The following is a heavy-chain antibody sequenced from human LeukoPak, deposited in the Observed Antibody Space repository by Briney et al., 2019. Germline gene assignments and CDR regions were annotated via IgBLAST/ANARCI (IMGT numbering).Heavy chain of an antibody. CDR1: GFTFSSYS. CDR2: ISGSGGST. Sequence: GGSLRLSCAASGFTFSSYSMNWVRQAPGKGLEWVSAISGSGGSTYYADSVKGRFTISRDNSKNTLYLQMNSLRAEDTAVYYCAKDYSSGNSYYFDYWGQGTLVTVSS. J-gene: IGHJ4*02. D-gene: IGHD6-19*01. CDR3: AKDYSSGNSYYFDY. V-gene: IGHV3-23*01.